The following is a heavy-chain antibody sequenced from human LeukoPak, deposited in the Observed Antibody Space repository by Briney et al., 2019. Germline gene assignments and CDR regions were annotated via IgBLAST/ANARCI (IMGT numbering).Heavy chain of an antibody. J-gene: IGHJ4*02. CDR2: IYPADSHT. V-gene: IGHV5-51*01. Sequence: GGSLKISCKVSGYSFTNYWIGWVRQMPGKGLEWMGIIYPADSHTRYSPSFQGQVTISADKSISTAYLQWNSLKASDTAIYYCARGWLQSYFDYWGQGTLVTVSS. D-gene: IGHD5-24*01. CDR3: ARGWLQSYFDY. CDR1: GYSFTNYW.